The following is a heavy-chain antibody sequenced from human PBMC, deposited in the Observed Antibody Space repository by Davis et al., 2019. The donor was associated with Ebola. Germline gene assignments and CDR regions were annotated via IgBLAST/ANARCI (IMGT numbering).Heavy chain of an antibody. V-gene: IGHV3-23*01. CDR3: AKDTANIWFDI. D-gene: IGHD2-21*02. Sequence: SLNLSCAASGFIFSNYVMSWVRQAPGTGLEWVSTLGTSADTYYAGSVKGRFTISRDNSKNTLYLQMNGLRVEDTAIYYCAKDTANIWFDIWGQGTMVTVSS. J-gene: IGHJ3*02. CDR2: LGTSADT. CDR1: GFIFSNYV.